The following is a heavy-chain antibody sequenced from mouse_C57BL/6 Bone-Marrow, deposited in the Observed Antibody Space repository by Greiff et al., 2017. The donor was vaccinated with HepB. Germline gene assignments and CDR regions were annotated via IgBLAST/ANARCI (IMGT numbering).Heavy chain of an antibody. CDR3: TRDGPSWFAY. Sequence: QVQLKQSGAELVRPGASVTLSCKASGYTFTDYEMHWVKQTPVHGLEWIGAIDPETGGTAYNQKFKGKAILTADKSSSTAYMELRSLTSEDSAVYYCTRDGPSWFAYWGQGTLVTVSA. CDR2: IDPETGGT. D-gene: IGHD2-3*01. CDR1: GYTFTDYE. J-gene: IGHJ3*01. V-gene: IGHV1-15*01.